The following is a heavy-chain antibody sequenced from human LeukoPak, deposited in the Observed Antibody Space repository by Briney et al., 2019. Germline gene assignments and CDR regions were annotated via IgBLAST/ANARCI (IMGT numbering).Heavy chain of an antibody. CDR3: AKSDSMLLPAYFDY. J-gene: IGHJ4*02. V-gene: IGHV3-23*01. Sequence: GGSLRLSCAASGFSFSSYAMSWVRQAPGKGLEWVSHISGGGGTTYYADSVKGRFTISRDNSKNTLYLQMNSLRAEETAVYYCAKSDSMLLPAYFDYWGQGTLVTVSS. CDR1: GFSFSSYA. CDR2: ISGGGGTT. D-gene: IGHD3-22*01.